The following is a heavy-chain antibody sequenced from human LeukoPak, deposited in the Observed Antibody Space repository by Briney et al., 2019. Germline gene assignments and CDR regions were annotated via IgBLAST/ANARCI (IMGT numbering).Heavy chain of an antibody. Sequence: ASVNVSFKASGYTFTIYDINWVRQAPGQGLEWMGWMNPNSGNTGYAQKFQGRVTMTRNTSISTAYMELSSLRSEDTAVYYCARDLVAGRSWGQGTLVTVSS. CDR2: MNPNSGNT. J-gene: IGHJ4*02. CDR1: GYTFTIYD. CDR3: ARDLVAGRS. D-gene: IGHD6-19*01. V-gene: IGHV1-8*01.